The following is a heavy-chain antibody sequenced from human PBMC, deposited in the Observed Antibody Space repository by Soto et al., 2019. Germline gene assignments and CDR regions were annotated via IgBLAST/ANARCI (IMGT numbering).Heavy chain of an antibody. J-gene: IGHJ4*02. V-gene: IGHV3-30*18. Sequence: GGSLRLSCAAYGFTFSSYGMHWVRQAPGKGLEWVAVISYDGSKKYYADSVKGRFTISRDNSKNTLYLQMNSLRAEDRAVYYCANVEGGAYPDFDLWGQGTLVTVSS. CDR1: GFTFSSYG. CDR2: ISYDGSKK. D-gene: IGHD1-26*01. CDR3: ANVEGGAYPDFDL.